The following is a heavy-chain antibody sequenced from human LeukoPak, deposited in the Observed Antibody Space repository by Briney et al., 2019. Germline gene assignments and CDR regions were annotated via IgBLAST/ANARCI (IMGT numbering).Heavy chain of an antibody. D-gene: IGHD1-26*01. CDR1: GFTFSSYG. J-gene: IGHJ4*02. CDR3: SSGGVGNRLGY. V-gene: IGHV3-30*03. CDR2: ISYDGSNK. Sequence: PGGSLRLSCAASGFTFSSYGMHWVRQAPGKGLEWVAVISYDGSNKYYADSVKGRFTISRDNSKNTLYLQMNRPGPEDTAVYYCSSGGVGNRLGYWGQGTLVTVSS.